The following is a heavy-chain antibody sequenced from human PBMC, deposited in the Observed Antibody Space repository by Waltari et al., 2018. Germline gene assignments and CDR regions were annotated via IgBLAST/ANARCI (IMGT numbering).Heavy chain of an antibody. CDR3: ARGIGWNSYY. J-gene: IGHJ4*02. Sequence: QVQLVQSGAEVKKPGSSVKVSCKASGGTFSSYAISWVRQAPGQGLEWIGGMKPNSGNTGYAQKFQGRVTMTRNTSISTAYRELSSLRSEDTAVYYCARGIGWNSYYWGQGTLVTVSS. CDR1: GGTFSSYA. CDR2: MKPNSGNT. D-gene: IGHD1-7*01. V-gene: IGHV1-8*02.